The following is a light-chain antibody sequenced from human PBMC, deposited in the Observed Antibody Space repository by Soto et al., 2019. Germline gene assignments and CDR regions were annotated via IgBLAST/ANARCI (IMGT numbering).Light chain of an antibody. CDR3: QQYNKWPRT. J-gene: IGKJ1*01. V-gene: IGKV3-15*01. CDR1: QSVSSS. CDR2: GAS. Sequence: EIVMTQSPATLSLSPGERATLSCRASQSVSSSLAWYQQRPGQAPRLLIYGASTRATGVPATFSGSGSGTDFTLTISSLQSEDFAVYYCQQYNKWPRTFGQGTKVETK.